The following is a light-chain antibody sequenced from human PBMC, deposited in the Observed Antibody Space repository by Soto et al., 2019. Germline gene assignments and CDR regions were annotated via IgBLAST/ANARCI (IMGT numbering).Light chain of an antibody. J-gene: IGKJ5*01. CDR2: DAS. CDR1: QSVSSY. Sequence: EMVSTQPPATPSLSPGERASLSCSVSQSVSSYLAWYQQKPGQAPRLLIYDASNSATGIPARFSGSGSGTEFTLTIRSLKSEDYAVYYCQQYKSWPPITFGQGTRLEIK. CDR3: QQYKSWPPIT. V-gene: IGKV3-11*01.